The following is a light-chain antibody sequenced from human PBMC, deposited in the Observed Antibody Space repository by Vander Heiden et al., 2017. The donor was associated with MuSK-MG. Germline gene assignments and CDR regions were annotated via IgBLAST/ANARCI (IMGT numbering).Light chain of an antibody. J-gene: IGKJ2*01. Sequence: LVLTQSPGTLSLSPGERATLSCRASQSVSSSYLAWYQQKPGQAPRLLIYGASSRATGIPDRFSGSGSGTDFTLTISRREPEDFAVYYCQQYGSSPYNFGKGTKLEIK. V-gene: IGKV3-20*01. CDR1: QSVSSSY. CDR3: QQYGSSPYN. CDR2: GAS.